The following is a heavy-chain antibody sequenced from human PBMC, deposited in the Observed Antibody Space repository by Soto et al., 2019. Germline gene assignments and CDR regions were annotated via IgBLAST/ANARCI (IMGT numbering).Heavy chain of an antibody. CDR1: GFTFRGYA. CDR2: ISATGGSI. Sequence: EVQLLESGGGLVQPGGSLRLSCAASGFTFRGYAMSWVRQAPGKGLEWVSSISATGGSISYADSVKGRFTISRDNSKSTLFLQMNSLRADDTAVYYCATPSSWYSYWGQGTLVTVSS. J-gene: IGHJ4*02. V-gene: IGHV3-23*01. D-gene: IGHD6-13*01. CDR3: ATPSSWYSY.